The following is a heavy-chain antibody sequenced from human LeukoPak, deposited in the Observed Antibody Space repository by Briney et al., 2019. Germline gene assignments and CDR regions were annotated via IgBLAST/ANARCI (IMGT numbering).Heavy chain of an antibody. CDR1: GGTFSSYV. CDR2: IIPILGIG. V-gene: IGHV1-69*04. CDR3: ASGYCSGSSCYPDY. J-gene: IGHJ4*02. D-gene: IGHD2-15*01. Sequence: GASVKVSCKASGGTFSSYVISWVRQAPGQGLEWMGRIIPILGIGNYTQKFQGRVTITADKSTSTAYMELSSLRSEDTAVYYCASGYCSGSSCYPDYWGQGTLVTVSS.